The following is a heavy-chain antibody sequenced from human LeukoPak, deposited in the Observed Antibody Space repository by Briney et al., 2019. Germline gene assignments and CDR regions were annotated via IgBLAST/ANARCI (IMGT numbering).Heavy chain of an antibody. Sequence: SETLSLTCTVSGGSISSYYWSWIRQPPGKGLEWIGYIYYSGSTNYNPSLKSRVTISVDTSKNQFSLKLSSVTAADAAVYYCARHDYGDWFDPWGQGTLVTVSS. CDR2: IYYSGST. D-gene: IGHD4-17*01. CDR3: ARHDYGDWFDP. CDR1: GGSISSYY. V-gene: IGHV4-59*01. J-gene: IGHJ5*02.